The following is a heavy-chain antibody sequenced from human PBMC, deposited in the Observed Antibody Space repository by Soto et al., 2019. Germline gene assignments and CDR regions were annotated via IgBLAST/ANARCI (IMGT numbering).Heavy chain of an antibody. CDR2: IKHSGST. Sequence: SETLSLTCAVYDGSFSGFQWTWVRRPPGKGLEWIGEIKHSGSTNYNPSLTRRVTISVDTSKNQFSLKLNSVTAADTAVYYCARGVPFGHYSMDVWGQGTTVTVS. CDR1: DGSFSGFQ. CDR3: ARGVPFGHYSMDV. D-gene: IGHD3-3*01. J-gene: IGHJ6*02. V-gene: IGHV4-34*01.